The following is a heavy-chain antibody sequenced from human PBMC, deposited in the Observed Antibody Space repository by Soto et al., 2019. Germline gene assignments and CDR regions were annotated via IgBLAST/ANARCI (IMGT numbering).Heavy chain of an antibody. D-gene: IGHD4-17*01. CDR2: IYHSGSS. Sequence: SETLSLTCTVSGGSLSSGTYYWSWIRQPPGKGLEWIGYIYHSGSSQSNPSLKSRVTISIDTSKNKFSLELRSVTAADTAVYYCARDLLDTTVDYYFDSWGPGRLVTVSS. V-gene: IGHV4-30-4*01. CDR1: GGSLSSGTYY. J-gene: IGHJ4*02. CDR3: ARDLLDTTVDYYFDS.